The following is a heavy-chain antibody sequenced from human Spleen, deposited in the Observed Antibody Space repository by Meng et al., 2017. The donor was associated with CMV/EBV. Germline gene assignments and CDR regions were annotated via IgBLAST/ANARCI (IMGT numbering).Heavy chain of an antibody. D-gene: IGHD3-3*01. CDR1: GYSFSDY. CDR2: INLSADTT. CDR3: ARDRTSGWQPDF. J-gene: IGHJ4*02. Sequence: SCKTSGYSFSDYIHWIRQAPGQGLEWMAIINLSADTTVYAEKFRDRFTVTRDTSTATVSMELSKLQSNDTAVYFCARDRTSGWQPDFWGQGTLVTVSS. V-gene: IGHV1-46*01.